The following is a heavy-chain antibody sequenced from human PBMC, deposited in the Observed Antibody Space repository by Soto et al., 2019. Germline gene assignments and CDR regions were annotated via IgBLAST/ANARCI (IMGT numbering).Heavy chain of an antibody. CDR3: ARSYYDLLTGYSQDAFDL. CDR2: INAGNGNT. V-gene: IGHV1-3*01. J-gene: IGHJ3*01. CDR1: GYTFSDYA. Sequence: ASVKVSCKASGYTFSDYAMHWVRQTPGERLEWMGWINAGNGNTKYSQKFQGRVTITRDTSASTAYMELSSLRSEGTAVYYCARSYYDLLTGYSQDAFDLWGQGKVVTVSS. D-gene: IGHD3-9*01.